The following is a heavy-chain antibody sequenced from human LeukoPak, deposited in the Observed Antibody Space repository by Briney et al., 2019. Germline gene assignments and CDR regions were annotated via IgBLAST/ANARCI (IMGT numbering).Heavy chain of an antibody. Sequence: GGSLRLSCTASGFIFSTCAMSWVRQAPGKGLEWVSYISSSGGTIFYADSVKGRFTISRDNAKNSLYLQMSSLRAEDTAIYYCARDEATSAWYNWFDPWGQGTLVTVSS. CDR3: ARDEATSAWYNWFDP. D-gene: IGHD6-19*01. CDR2: ISSSGGTI. J-gene: IGHJ5*02. V-gene: IGHV3-48*03. CDR1: GFIFSTCA.